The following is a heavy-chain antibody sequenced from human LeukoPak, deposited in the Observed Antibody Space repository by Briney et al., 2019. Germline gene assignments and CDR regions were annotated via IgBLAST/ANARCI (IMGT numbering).Heavy chain of an antibody. Sequence: SVKVSCKASGGTFSSYAISWVRQAPGQGLEWMGGIIPIFGTANYAQKFQGRVTITADESTSTAYMELSSLRSEDTAVYYCARRCVDSSGYPYFDYWGQGTLVTVSS. D-gene: IGHD3-22*01. CDR3: ARRCVDSSGYPYFDY. CDR2: IIPIFGTA. J-gene: IGHJ4*02. V-gene: IGHV1-69*13. CDR1: GGTFSSYA.